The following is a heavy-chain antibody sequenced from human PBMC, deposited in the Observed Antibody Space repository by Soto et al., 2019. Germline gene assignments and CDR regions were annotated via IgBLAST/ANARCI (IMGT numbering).Heavy chain of an antibody. J-gene: IGHJ4*02. CDR1: GYTFTSYV. Sequence: ASVKVSCKASGYTFTSYVISCVRQAPGQGLEWRGWSSAYNGNTNYAQKLHGRVTMTTHTSTSTAYMELRSLRSDDTAVYYCARDALRFLVCFFVGDIPDFDYWGQGTLVTVSS. CDR3: ARDALRFLVCFFVGDIPDFDY. V-gene: IGHV1-18*01. CDR2: SSAYNGNT. D-gene: IGHD3-3*01.